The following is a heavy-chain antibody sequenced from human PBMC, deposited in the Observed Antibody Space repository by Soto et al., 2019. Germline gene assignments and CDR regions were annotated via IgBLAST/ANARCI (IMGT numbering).Heavy chain of an antibody. D-gene: IGHD2-2*01. J-gene: IGHJ3*02. CDR3: ARRARLGLEYHAFDI. CDR1: GYSFTSYW. V-gene: IGHV5-51*01. CDR2: IYPGDSDT. Sequence: GESLKISCKGSGYSFTSYWIGWVRQMPGKGLEWMGIIYPGDSDTRYSPSFQGQVTISADKSISTAYLQWSSLKASDTAMYYCARRARLGLEYHAFDIWGQGTMVTVSS.